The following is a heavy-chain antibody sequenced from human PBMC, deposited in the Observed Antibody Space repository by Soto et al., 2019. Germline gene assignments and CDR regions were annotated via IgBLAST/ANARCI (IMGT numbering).Heavy chain of an antibody. D-gene: IGHD3-16*01. J-gene: IGHJ6*02. V-gene: IGHV4-39*01. Sequence: PSETLSLTCTVSGGSISSSIYYWVWVRQPPGKVLEWIGSIYYSGSTYYNPSLKSRVTISVDTSKNQFSLKLSSVTAADTAVYYCARLTIRGSRRELGWYYGMDVWGQGTTVTVSS. CDR3: ARLTIRGSRRELGWYYGMDV. CDR2: IYYSGST. CDR1: GGSISSSIYY.